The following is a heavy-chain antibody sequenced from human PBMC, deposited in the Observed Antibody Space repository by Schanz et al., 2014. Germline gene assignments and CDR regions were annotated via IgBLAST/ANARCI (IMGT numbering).Heavy chain of an antibody. CDR2: IYSRGSS. CDR3: ARDSLRGATGGYGMDV. V-gene: IGHV4-61*02. D-gene: IGHD2-8*02. CDR1: GGSISSATYY. Sequence: QVQLQESGPGLVKPSQTLSLTCTVSGGSISSATYYWSWVRQPAGKGLEWIGRIYSRGSSTYNPSLKSQVTISIDTSNTQFSLKLTSVTAADTAVYYCARDSLRGATGGYGMDVWGQGTTVTVSS. J-gene: IGHJ6*02.